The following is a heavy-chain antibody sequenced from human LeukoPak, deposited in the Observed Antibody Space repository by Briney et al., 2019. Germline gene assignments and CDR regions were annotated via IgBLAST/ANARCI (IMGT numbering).Heavy chain of an antibody. Sequence: GGSLRLSCAASGFTFDDYAMHWVRQAPGKGLEWVSGISWNSGSIGYADSVKGRFTISRDNAENSLYLQMNSLRAEDTALYYCAKDYGSGLFGRAFDIWGQGTMVTVSS. CDR1: GFTFDDYA. CDR3: AKDYGSGLFGRAFDI. CDR2: ISWNSGSI. V-gene: IGHV3-9*01. J-gene: IGHJ3*02. D-gene: IGHD3-10*01.